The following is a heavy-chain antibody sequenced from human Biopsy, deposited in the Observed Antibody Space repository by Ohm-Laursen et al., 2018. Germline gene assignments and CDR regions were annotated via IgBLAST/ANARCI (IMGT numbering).Heavy chain of an antibody. CDR3: ARATNSTGWPYYYFYGMDV. D-gene: IGHD2/OR15-2a*01. CDR2: IYYSGST. J-gene: IGHJ6*02. CDR1: GGSISSDY. Sequence: TLSLTCTVSGGSISSDYWSWIRQTPGKGLVWIGYIYYSGSTNYNPSLKSRVTISVDTSKNQFSLRLNSVTAADTAVYCCARATNSTGWPYYYFYGMDVWGQGTTVTVSS. V-gene: IGHV4-59*01.